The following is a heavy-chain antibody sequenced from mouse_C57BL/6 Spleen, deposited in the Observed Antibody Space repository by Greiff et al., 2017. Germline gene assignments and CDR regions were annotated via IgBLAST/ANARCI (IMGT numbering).Heavy chain of an antibody. V-gene: IGHV1-55*01. D-gene: IGHD1-1*01. CDR3: ARAPDYYGSSPCYFDY. CDR2: IYPGSGST. CDR1: GYTFTSYW. Sequence: VKLQQPGAELVKPGASVKMSCKASGYTFTSYWITWVKQRPGQGLEWIGDIYPGSGSTNYNEKFKSKATLTVDTSSSTAYMQLSSLTSEDSAVYYCARAPDYYGSSPCYFDYWGQGTTLTVSS. J-gene: IGHJ2*01.